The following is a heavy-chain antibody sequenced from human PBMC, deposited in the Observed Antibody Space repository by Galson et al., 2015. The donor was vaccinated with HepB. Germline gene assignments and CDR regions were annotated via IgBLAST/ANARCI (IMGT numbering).Heavy chain of an antibody. CDR3: ARDRIAAAGANFDY. D-gene: IGHD6-13*01. J-gene: IGHJ4*02. CDR1: GGSVSSGSYY. CDR2: IYYSGST. V-gene: IGHV4-61*01. Sequence: SETLSPTCTVSGGSVSSGSYYWSWIRQPPGKGLEWIGYIYYSGSTNYNPSLKSRVTISVDTSKNQFSLKLSSVTAADTAVYYCARDRIAAAGANFDYWGQGTLVTVSS.